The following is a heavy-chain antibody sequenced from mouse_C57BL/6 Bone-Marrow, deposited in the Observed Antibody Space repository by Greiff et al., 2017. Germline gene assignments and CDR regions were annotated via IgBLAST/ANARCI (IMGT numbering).Heavy chain of an antibody. D-gene: IGHD2-5*01. CDR2: IYPGSGST. CDR3: TTCPLYYSNYRYYAMDY. V-gene: IGHV1-55*01. CDR1: GYTFTSYW. J-gene: IGHJ4*01. Sequence: VQLQQSGAELVKPGASVKMSCKASGYTFTSYWITWVKQRPGQGLEWIGDIYPGSGSTNYNEKFKSKATLTVDTSSSTAYMQLSSLTSEDTAVYYCTTCPLYYSNYRYYAMDYWGQGTSVTVSS.